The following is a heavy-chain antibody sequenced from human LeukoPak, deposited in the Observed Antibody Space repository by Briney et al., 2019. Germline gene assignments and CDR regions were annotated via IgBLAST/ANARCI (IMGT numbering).Heavy chain of an antibody. CDR2: SYYSGST. J-gene: IGHJ4*02. Sequence: SETLSLTCTVSGVSISSYYWSWIRQPPGKGLEWIGYSYYSGSTNYNPSLKSRVTMSVDTSKNQFSLKLSSVTAADTAVYYCAREGYYYDSSGYYTLSDYWGQGTLVTVSS. CDR1: GVSISSYY. D-gene: IGHD3-22*01. V-gene: IGHV4-59*12. CDR3: AREGYYYDSSGYYTLSDY.